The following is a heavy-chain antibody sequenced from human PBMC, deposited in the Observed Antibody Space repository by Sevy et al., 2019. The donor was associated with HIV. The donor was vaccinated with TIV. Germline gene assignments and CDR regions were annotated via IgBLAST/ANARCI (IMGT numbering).Heavy chain of an antibody. CDR1: GFTFSSYW. CDR2: INSDGSST. V-gene: IGHV3-74*01. Sequence: GGCLRLSCAASGFTFSSYWMHWVRQAPGKGLVWVSRINSDGSSTSYADSVKGRFTISRDNAKNTLYLQMNSLRAEDTAVYYCARVRRIGGSAFDIWGQGTMVTVSS. CDR3: ARVRRIGGSAFDI. J-gene: IGHJ3*02. D-gene: IGHD2-15*01.